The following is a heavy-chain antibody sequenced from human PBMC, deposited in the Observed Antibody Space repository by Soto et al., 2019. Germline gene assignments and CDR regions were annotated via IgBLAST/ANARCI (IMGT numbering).Heavy chain of an antibody. Sequence: QITLKESGPTLVKPTQTLTLTCTFSGFSLSTSRVGVGWIRQPPGKALEWLALIYWDDDKRYIPSLKSRLTITKDTSKNQVVLTMTNMHTVDTATYYSAQIAPSDYKGYFSDYRGPGTLITVSS. J-gene: IGHJ4*02. D-gene: IGHD2-21*01. CDR1: GFSLSTSRVG. CDR2: IYWDDDK. V-gene: IGHV2-5*02. CDR3: AQIAPSDYKGYFSDY.